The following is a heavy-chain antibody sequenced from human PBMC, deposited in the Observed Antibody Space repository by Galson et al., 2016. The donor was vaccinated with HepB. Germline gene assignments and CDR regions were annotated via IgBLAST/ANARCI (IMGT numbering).Heavy chain of an antibody. J-gene: IGHJ6*02. CDR2: ISAYNGET. CDR1: GYTFTTYG. V-gene: IGHV1-18*01. D-gene: IGHD6-19*01. Sequence: SVKVSCKASGYTFTTYGITWVRQAPGQGLDWMEWISAYNGETNYAYKLHGRVTMTTDTSTSTAYMELKSLRSDDTAAYYCARDTPRSYTGGWYQDYFAMNVWGQGTTVIVSS. CDR3: ARDTPRSYTGGWYQDYFAMNV.